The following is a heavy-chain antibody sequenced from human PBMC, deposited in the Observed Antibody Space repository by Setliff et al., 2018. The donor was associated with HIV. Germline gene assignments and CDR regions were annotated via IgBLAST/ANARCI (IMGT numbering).Heavy chain of an antibody. V-gene: IGHV2-70*04. CDR3: ARGPYGPPDAFDI. D-gene: IGHD3-10*01. J-gene: IGHJ3*02. CDR1: GFSLSTSGMR. Sequence: FGPTLVNPTQTLTLTCTFSGFSLSTSGMRVTWIRQPPGKALEWLARIDWDDDKFYSTSLKTRLTISKDTSKNQVVLTMTNMDPVDTATYYCARGPYGPPDAFDIWGQGTMVTVS. CDR2: IDWDDDK.